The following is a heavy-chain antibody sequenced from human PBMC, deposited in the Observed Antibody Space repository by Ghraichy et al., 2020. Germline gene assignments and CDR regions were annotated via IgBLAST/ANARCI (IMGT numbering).Heavy chain of an antibody. CDR2: IIPIFGTA. CDR1: GGTFSSYA. Sequence: SVKVSCKASGGTFSSYAISWVRQAPGQGLEWMGGIIPIFGTANYAQKFQGRVTITADESTSTAYMELSSLRSEDTAVYYCAREEDPPYSYGRQYYYGMDVWGQGTTVTVSS. D-gene: IGHD5-18*01. V-gene: IGHV1-69*13. J-gene: IGHJ6*02. CDR3: AREEDPPYSYGRQYYYGMDV.